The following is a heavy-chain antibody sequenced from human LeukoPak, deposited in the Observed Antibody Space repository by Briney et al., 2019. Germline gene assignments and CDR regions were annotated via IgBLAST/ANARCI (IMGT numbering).Heavy chain of an antibody. CDR2: TYYRSKWYN. Sequence: SQTLSLTCAISGDSVSSNSAAWNWIRQSPSRGLEWLGRTYYRSKWYNDYAVSVKSRITINPDTSKNQFSLQLNSVTPEDTAVYYCARDRANSRTYSSGWGYFDYWGQGTLVTVSS. J-gene: IGHJ4*02. CDR3: ARDRANSRTYSSGWGYFDY. V-gene: IGHV6-1*01. D-gene: IGHD6-19*01. CDR1: GDSVSSNSAA.